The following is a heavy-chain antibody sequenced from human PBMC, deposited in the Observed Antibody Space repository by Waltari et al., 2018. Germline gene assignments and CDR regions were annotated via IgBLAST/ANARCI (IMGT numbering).Heavy chain of an antibody. CDR2: IYYSGST. J-gene: IGHJ4*02. D-gene: IGHD3-9*01. Sequence: QLQLQESGPGLVKPSETLSLTCTVSGGSISSSSYYWGWIRQPPGKGLEWIGSIYYSGSTYYNPSLKGRVTISVDTSKNQFSRKLSSVTAADTAVYYCASGVDILTGYFDYWGQGTLVTVSS. CDR1: GGSISSSSYY. CDR3: ASGVDILTGYFDY. V-gene: IGHV4-39*01.